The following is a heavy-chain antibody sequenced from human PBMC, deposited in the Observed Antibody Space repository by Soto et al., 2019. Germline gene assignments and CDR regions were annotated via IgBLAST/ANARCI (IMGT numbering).Heavy chain of an antibody. V-gene: IGHV2-70*11. D-gene: IGHD2-2*01. Sequence: SGPTLVNPTQTLTLTCTFSGFSLSTSGMCVSWIRQPPGKALEWLARIDWDDDKYYSTSLKTRLTISKDTSKNQVVLTMTNMDLVDTATYYCARAYIVVVPAARDRYYYYYIDGWGKGTTVTGSS. J-gene: IGHJ6*03. CDR1: GFSLSTSGMC. CDR2: IDWDDDK. CDR3: ARAYIVVVPAARDRYYYYYIDG.